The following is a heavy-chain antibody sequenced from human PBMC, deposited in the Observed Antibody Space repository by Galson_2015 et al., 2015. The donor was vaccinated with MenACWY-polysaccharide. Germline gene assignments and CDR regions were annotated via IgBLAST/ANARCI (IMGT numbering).Heavy chain of an antibody. Sequence: SLRLSCAASGFTFSSYDMHWVRQITGKGLEWVAGIDTAGNTFYPGSVKGRFTFSRENAKNSLFLQMNNLRAGDTAVYYCARGFGGSSTSILDYWGQGTLVTVSS. CDR1: GFTFSSYD. D-gene: IGHD2-2*01. CDR2: IDTAGNT. CDR3: ARGFGGSSTSILDY. V-gene: IGHV3-13*01. J-gene: IGHJ4*02.